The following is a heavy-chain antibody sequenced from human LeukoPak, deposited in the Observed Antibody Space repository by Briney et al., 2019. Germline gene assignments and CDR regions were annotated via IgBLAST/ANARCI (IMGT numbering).Heavy chain of an antibody. D-gene: IGHD2-15*01. Sequence: PGGSLRLSCAASGFTFDYYWMTWVRQAPGKGLEWLANIKESGSEKYYVDSVKGRFTISRDNAKNSLYLQMNSLRVEDTAVYYCARGWGERGKCRAGTCNNPQFDYWGRGTLVTVSS. CDR3: ARGWGERGKCRAGTCNNPQFDY. V-gene: IGHV3-7*01. CDR1: GFTFDYYW. CDR2: IKESGSEK. J-gene: IGHJ4*02.